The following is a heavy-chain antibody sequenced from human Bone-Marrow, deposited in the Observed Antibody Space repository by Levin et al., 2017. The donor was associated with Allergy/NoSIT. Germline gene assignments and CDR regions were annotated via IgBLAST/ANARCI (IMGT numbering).Heavy chain of an antibody. CDR3: ARDYFYYDSSGYSNWFDP. CDR1: GFTFSSYW. J-gene: IGHJ5*02. Sequence: PGGSLRLSCAASGFTFSSYWMSWVRQAPGKGLEWVANIKQDGSEKYYVDSVKGRFTISRDNAKNSLYLQMNSLRAEDTAVYYCARDYFYYDSSGYSNWFDPWGQGTLVTVSS. D-gene: IGHD3-22*01. V-gene: IGHV3-7*01. CDR2: IKQDGSEK.